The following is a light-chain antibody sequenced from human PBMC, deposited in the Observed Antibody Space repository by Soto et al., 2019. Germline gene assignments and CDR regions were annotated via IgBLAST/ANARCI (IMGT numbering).Light chain of an antibody. CDR2: EVS. CDR3: CSYAGCSTFVV. V-gene: IGLV2-23*02. J-gene: IGLJ2*01. Sequence: QSALTQPASVSGSPGQSITISCTGTSSDVGSYNLVSWYQQHPGKAPKLMIYEVSKRPSGVSNRFSGSKSGNTASLTISGLQAEDEADYYGCSYAGCSTFVVFGGGTKLTVL. CDR1: SSDVGSYNL.